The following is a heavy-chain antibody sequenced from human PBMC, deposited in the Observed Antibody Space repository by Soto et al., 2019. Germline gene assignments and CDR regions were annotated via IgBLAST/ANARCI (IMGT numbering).Heavy chain of an antibody. J-gene: IGHJ4*02. D-gene: IGHD6-13*01. CDR3: ARDNSIPAAAGY. V-gene: IGHV3-21*01. CDR1: GFTFSSYS. Sequence: WGSLRLSCAASGFTFSSYSMNWVRQAPGKGLEWVSSISSSSSYIYYADSVKGRFTISRDNAKNSLYLQMNSLRAEDTAVYYCARDNSIPAAAGYWGQGSLVRVSS. CDR2: ISSSSSYI.